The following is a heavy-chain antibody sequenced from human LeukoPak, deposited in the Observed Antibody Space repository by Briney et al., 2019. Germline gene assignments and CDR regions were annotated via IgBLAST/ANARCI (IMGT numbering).Heavy chain of an antibody. J-gene: IGHJ4*02. CDR1: GGSISSYY. D-gene: IGHD5-12*01. CDR3: ARGGDGYDRDIDY. V-gene: IGHV4-59*01. CDR2: IYYSGST. Sequence: SETLSLTCTVSGGSISSYYWSWIRQPPGTGLEWIGYIYYSGSTNYNPSLKSRVTISVDTSKNQFSLKLSSVTAADTAVYYCARGGDGYDRDIDYWGQGTLVTVSS.